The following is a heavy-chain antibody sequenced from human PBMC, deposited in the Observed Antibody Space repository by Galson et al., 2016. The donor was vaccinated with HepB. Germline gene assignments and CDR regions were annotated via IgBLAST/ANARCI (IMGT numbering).Heavy chain of an antibody. Sequence: SLRLSCATSGFTFTNYGFHWVRQAPGKGLEWLAVIWYDGSYKFYADSVKGRFTISRDNAKNSLYLQMNSLRAEDTAVYYCARDNWGIDYLGQGTLVTVSS. J-gene: IGHJ4*02. CDR1: GFTFTNYG. CDR3: ARDNWGIDY. V-gene: IGHV3-33*01. CDR2: IWYDGSYK. D-gene: IGHD7-27*01.